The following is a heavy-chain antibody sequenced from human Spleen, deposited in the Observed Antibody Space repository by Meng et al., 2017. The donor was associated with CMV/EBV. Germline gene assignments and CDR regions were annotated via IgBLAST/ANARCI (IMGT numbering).Heavy chain of an antibody. J-gene: IGHJ6*02. Sequence: SETLSLTCTVSGGSISSSSYYWGWIRQPPGKGLEWIGSIYYSGSTYYNPSLKSRVTISVDTSKNQFSLKLSSVTAADTAVYYCARDMYYYDSSGYSLYGMDVWGQGTTVTVSS. V-gene: IGHV4-39*07. CDR2: IYYSGST. CDR3: ARDMYYYDSSGYSLYGMDV. CDR1: GGSISSSSYY. D-gene: IGHD3-22*01.